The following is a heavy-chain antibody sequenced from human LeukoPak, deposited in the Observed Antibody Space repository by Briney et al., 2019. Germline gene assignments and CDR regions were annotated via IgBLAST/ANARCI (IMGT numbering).Heavy chain of an antibody. Sequence: GGSLRLSCAASGFTFSSFAMSWVRQAPGKGLDWVSSVSGGSENTYYADSVKGRFTISRDNSKNTLDLHLNSLTADDTAVYYCANMQLVKGVFEIWGQGTRVTVSS. CDR1: GFTFSSFA. CDR3: ANMQLVKGVFEI. J-gene: IGHJ3*02. CDR2: VSGGSENT. D-gene: IGHD6-13*01. V-gene: IGHV3-23*01.